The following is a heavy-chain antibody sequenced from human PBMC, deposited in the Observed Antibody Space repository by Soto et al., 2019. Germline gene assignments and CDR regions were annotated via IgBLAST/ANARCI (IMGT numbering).Heavy chain of an antibody. V-gene: IGHV3-11*01. CDR3: ARRRDSIEY. CDR1: GFAFSDYY. D-gene: IGHD4-4*01. J-gene: IGHJ4*02. CDR2: ISSSGTTI. Sequence: VGSLRLSCAASGFAFSDYYMSCIRHAPGKGLEWLSYISSSGTTIYYAESVKGRFTISRDNAKNSLHLQMNSLRAEDTAVYYCARRRDSIEYWGQGTLVTVS.